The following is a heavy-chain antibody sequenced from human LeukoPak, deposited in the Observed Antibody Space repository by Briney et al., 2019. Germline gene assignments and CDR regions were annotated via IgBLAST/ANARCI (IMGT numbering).Heavy chain of an antibody. CDR2: ISYDGSNK. D-gene: IGHD6-19*01. CDR1: GFTFSSYA. V-gene: IGHV3-30*04. Sequence: PGRSLRLSCAASGFTFSSYAMHWVRQAPGKGLEWVAVISYDGSNKYYADSVKGRFTISRDNSKNTLYLQMNSLRAEDTAVYYCARDRGPTKGIAVAGTPTSFWGQGTLVTVSS. CDR3: ARDRGPTKGIAVAGTPTSF. J-gene: IGHJ1*01.